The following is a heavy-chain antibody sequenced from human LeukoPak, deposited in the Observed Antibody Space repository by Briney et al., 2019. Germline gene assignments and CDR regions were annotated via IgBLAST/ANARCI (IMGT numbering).Heavy chain of an antibody. Sequence: ASVKVSCKASGYTFTSYGISWVRQAPGQGLEWMGWISAYNGNTNYAQKLQGRVTMTTDTSTSTAYMELRSLRSDDTAVYYCARRPPLRYYDSSGSLDYWGQGTLVTVSS. CDR1: GYTFTSYG. CDR2: ISAYNGNT. V-gene: IGHV1-18*01. CDR3: ARRPPLRYYDSSGSLDY. J-gene: IGHJ4*02. D-gene: IGHD3-22*01.